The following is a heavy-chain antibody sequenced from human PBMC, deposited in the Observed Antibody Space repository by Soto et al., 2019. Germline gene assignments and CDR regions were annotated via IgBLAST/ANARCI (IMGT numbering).Heavy chain of an antibody. CDR3: ARGIKYGAYSRWFAP. CDR1: GYTFTSYD. V-gene: IGHV1-8*01. D-gene: IGHD4-17*01. CDR2: MNPNSGNT. J-gene: IGHJ5*02. Sequence: QVQLVQSGAEVKKPGASVKVSCKASGYTFTSYDINWVRQATGQGLEYLGWMNPNSGNTAYVLKFQGRVTMTWDTSITTAYMEMSSLRSEDTAVYFCARGIKYGAYSRWFAPWGQGTLVTVSS.